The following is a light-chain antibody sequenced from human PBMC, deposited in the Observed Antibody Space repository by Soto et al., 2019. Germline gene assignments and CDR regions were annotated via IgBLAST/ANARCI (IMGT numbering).Light chain of an antibody. CDR2: DVS. CDR1: SSDVGGYNY. Sequence: QSVLTQPPSASGSPGQSVTISCTGTSSDVGGYNYVSWYQQHPGKAPKLMIYDVSKRPSGVPDRFSGSKSGNTASLTVSGLQAEDEADYYCSSYADSNGVVFGGGTQLTVL. V-gene: IGLV2-8*01. CDR3: SSYADSNGVV. J-gene: IGLJ2*01.